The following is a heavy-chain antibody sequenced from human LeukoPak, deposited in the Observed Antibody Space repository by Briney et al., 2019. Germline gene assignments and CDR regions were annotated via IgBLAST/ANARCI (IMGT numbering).Heavy chain of an antibody. J-gene: IGHJ3*02. Sequence: QPGGSLRLSCAASGFTFSSYAMHWVRQAPGKGLEWVAVIAYDGSNKYYADSVKGRFTISRDNSKNTLYLQMNSLRAEDTAVYYCAKGPNYDILTGWRKTYNGFDIWGQGTMVTVSS. V-gene: IGHV3-30*04. CDR2: IAYDGSNK. CDR1: GFTFSSYA. D-gene: IGHD3-9*01. CDR3: AKGPNYDILTGWRKTYNGFDI.